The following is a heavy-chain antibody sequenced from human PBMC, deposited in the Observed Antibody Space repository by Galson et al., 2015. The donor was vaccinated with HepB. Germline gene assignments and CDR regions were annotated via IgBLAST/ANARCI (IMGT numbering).Heavy chain of an antibody. J-gene: IGHJ4*02. CDR3: ARISSPRATMVRGVIWGFDY. CDR2: IYYSGST. D-gene: IGHD3-10*01. Sequence: LSLTCTVSGGSISSGGYYWSWIRQHPGKGLEWIGYIYYSGSTYYNPSLKSRVTISVDTSKNQFSLKLSSVTAADTAVYYCARISSPRATMVRGVIWGFDYWGQGTLVTVSS. CDR1: GGSISSGGYY. V-gene: IGHV4-31*03.